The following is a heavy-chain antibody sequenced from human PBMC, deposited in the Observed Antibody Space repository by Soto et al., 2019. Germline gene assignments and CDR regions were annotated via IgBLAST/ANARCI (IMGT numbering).Heavy chain of an antibody. D-gene: IGHD3-16*01. V-gene: IGHV3-7*01. Sequence: EVQLVESGGGLVQPGGSLRLSCAASGFTFSGYWMAWLRQTPGKGLEWLANIKADGSEQYYVDSAKGRFTISRDNAKNSLYLQMTGLGAGDTSVYYCARDAGRGGDFDCWGQGTLVTVSS. J-gene: IGHJ4*02. CDR2: IKADGSEQ. CDR1: GFTFSGYW. CDR3: ARDAGRGGDFDC.